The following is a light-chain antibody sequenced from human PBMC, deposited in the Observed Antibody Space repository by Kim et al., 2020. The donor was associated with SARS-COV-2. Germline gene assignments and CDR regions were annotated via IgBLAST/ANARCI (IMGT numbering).Light chain of an antibody. CDR3: QQRSNWPRS. CDR2: DAS. J-gene: IGKJ2*03. Sequence: LSRGKTAPLSCRARQGVSSYLAWYQQKPGQAPRLLIYDASNRDTGIPARFSGSGSGTDFTLTISSLEPEDFAVYYCQQRSNWPRSFGQGTKLEI. V-gene: IGKV3-11*01. CDR1: QGVSSY.